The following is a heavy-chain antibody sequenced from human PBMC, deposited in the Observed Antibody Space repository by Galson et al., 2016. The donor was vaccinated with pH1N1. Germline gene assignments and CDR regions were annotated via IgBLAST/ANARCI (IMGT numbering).Heavy chain of an antibody. D-gene: IGHD3-22*01. V-gene: IGHV3-23*01. J-gene: IGHJ4*02. CDR1: GFTFSNFA. CDR2: ISGSGEST. Sequence: SLRLSCAASGFTFSNFAMSWVRQAPGKGLEWVSAISGSGESTYYADSVKGRFTISRDNPKNTPYLQLNSLRAGDTAVYYCLKYDSSGFYYGRLIDWGQGTLVTASS. CDR3: LKYDSSGFYYGRLID.